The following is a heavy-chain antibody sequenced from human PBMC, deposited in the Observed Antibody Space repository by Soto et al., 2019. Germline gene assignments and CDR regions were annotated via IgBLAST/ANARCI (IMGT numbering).Heavy chain of an antibody. J-gene: IGHJ5*02. V-gene: IGHV4-59*02. CDR2: IYYSGST. CDR1: GGSVSSYY. D-gene: IGHD3-16*02. Sequence: SETLSLTCTVSGGSVSSYYWSWIRQPPGKGLEWIGYIYYSGSTNYNPSLKSRVTISVDTSKNQFSLKLSSVTAADTAVYYCARGSRKLSLGWFEPWGQGTLVTVSS. CDR3: ARGSRKLSLGWFEP.